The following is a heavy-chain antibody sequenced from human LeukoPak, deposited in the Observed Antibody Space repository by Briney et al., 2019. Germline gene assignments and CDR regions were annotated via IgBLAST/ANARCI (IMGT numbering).Heavy chain of an antibody. V-gene: IGHV1-8*01. D-gene: IGHD3-9*01. CDR3: ARVSRDFDWLFDY. J-gene: IGHJ4*02. Sequence: ASVKVSCKASGYTFTSYDINWVRQATGQGLEWMGWMNPNSGNTGYPQKFQGRVTVTTDISTSTAYMELRSLRSDDTAVYYCARVSRDFDWLFDYWGQGTLVTVSS. CDR1: GYTFTSYD. CDR2: MNPNSGNT.